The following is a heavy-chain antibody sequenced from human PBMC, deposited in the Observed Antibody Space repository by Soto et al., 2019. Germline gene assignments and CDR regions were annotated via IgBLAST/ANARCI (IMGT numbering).Heavy chain of an antibody. D-gene: IGHD2-2*01. Sequence: SETLSLTCTVSGGSISSSSYYWGWIRQPPGKGLEWIGSIYYSGSTYYNPSLKSRVTISVDTSKNQFSLKLSSVTAADTAVYYCARRKGDLPDDEDSIVVVVPAARSGRTNYYYYYMDVWGKGTTVTVSS. CDR1: GGSISSSSYY. CDR2: IYYSGST. J-gene: IGHJ6*03. CDR3: ARRKGDLPDDEDSIVVVVPAARSGRTNYYYYYMDV. V-gene: IGHV4-39*01.